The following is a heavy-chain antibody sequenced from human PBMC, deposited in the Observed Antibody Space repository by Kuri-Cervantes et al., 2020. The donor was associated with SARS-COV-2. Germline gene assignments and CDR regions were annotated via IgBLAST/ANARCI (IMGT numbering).Heavy chain of an antibody. J-gene: IGHJ2*01. CDR3: ARQRATLWYFDL. V-gene: IGHV4-59*08. CDR2: IYYSGST. Sequence: ESLKISCAASGGSISSYYWGWIRQPPGKGLEWIGYIYYSGSTNYNPSLKSRVTISVDTSKNQFSLKLSSVTAADTAVYYCARQRATLWYFDLWGRGTLVTVSS. D-gene: IGHD2-15*01. CDR1: GGSISSYY.